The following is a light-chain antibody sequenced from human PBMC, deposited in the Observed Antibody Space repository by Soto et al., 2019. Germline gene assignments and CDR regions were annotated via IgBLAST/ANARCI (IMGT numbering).Light chain of an antibody. V-gene: IGKV4-1*01. CDR2: WAS. CDR3: QQSYSLPPA. CDR1: QSVLHTSINKNY. Sequence: DIVMTPSPDSLAVSLGARATINCRSSQSVLHTSINKNYFAWYQQRPGQPPRLLISWASSRESGVPDRFSGSRSGTDFTLTISSLQSEDVAVYYCQQSYSLPPAFGQETQLE. J-gene: IGKJ5*01.